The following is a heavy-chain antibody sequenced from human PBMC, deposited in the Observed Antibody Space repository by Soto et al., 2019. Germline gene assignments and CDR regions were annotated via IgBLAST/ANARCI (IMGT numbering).Heavy chain of an antibody. J-gene: IGHJ6*02. V-gene: IGHV3-33*08. CDR3: ARDCYGYYGMDV. CDR1: GFTFSGSW. D-gene: IGHD2-2*01. CDR2: IWYDGSNE. Sequence: LTLSCVASGFTFSGSWMHWVHQAPGKGLEWVPVIWYDGSNEYYADSVKGRFAISRDNSKNTLYLQMNSLRAEDTAVYYCARDCYGYYGMDVWGQGTTVTVSS.